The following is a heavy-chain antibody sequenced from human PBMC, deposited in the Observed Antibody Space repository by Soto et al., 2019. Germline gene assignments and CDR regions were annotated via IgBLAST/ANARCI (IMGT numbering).Heavy chain of an antibody. Sequence: SETLSLTCTVSGGSISSYYWSWIRQPPGKGLEWIGYIYYSGSTNYNPSLKSRVTISVDTSKNQFSLKLSSVTAADTAVYYCARYTVTTLVIDYWGQGTLVTVSS. D-gene: IGHD4-17*01. CDR3: ARYTVTTLVIDY. J-gene: IGHJ4*02. CDR2: IYYSGST. CDR1: GGSISSYY. V-gene: IGHV4-59*08.